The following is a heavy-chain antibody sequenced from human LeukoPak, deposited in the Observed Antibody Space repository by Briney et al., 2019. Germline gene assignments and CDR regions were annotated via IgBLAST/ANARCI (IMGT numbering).Heavy chain of an antibody. CDR1: GFTFDDYV. V-gene: IGHV3-9*01. Sequence: PGRSLRLSCAASGFTFDDYVMHWVRQAPGKGLEYVSGISWNSGSIRYAESVRGRFTISRDNSKNTLYLQMNSLRAEDTAVYYCARGTTGTTLPWHDAFDIWGQGTMVTVSS. J-gene: IGHJ3*02. D-gene: IGHD1-1*01. CDR3: ARGTTGTTLPWHDAFDI. CDR2: ISWNSGSI.